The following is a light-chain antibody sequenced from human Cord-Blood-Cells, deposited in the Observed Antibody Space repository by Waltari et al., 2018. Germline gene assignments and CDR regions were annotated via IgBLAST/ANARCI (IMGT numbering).Light chain of an antibody. J-gene: IGKJ2*01. Sequence: DIQMTQSPSTLSASVGDRVTITCRASQSISSWLAWYQQKPGKAPKLLIYKASSLESGVPSRFSGSGSGTEFTLTISSLQPDHFATYYCQQYNSYQYTFGQGTKLEIK. CDR2: KAS. CDR3: QQYNSYQYT. V-gene: IGKV1-5*03. CDR1: QSISSW.